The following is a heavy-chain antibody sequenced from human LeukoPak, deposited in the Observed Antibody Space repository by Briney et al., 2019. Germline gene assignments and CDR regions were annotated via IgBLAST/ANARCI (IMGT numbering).Heavy chain of an antibody. D-gene: IGHD6-19*01. CDR3: ARGYSSGWPYYYYYGMDV. J-gene: IGHJ6*02. CDR1: GGSISSYY. CDR2: IYYSGST. V-gene: IGHV4-59*01. Sequence: TSETLSLTCTVSGGSISSYYWSWIRQPPGKGLEWIGYIYYSGSTNYNPSLKSRVTISVGTSKNQFSLKLSSVTAADTAVYYCARGYSSGWPYYYYYGMDVWGQGTTVTVSS.